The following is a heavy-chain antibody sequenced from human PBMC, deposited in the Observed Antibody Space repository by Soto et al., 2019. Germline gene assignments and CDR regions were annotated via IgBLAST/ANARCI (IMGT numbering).Heavy chain of an antibody. J-gene: IGHJ4*02. V-gene: IGHV4-59*01. CDR2: VYSGGST. CDR1: GGSFDTYH. D-gene: IGHD4-17*01. CDR3: GGQDYGAQGYYFAN. Sequence: SETLSLTCTVSGGSFDTYHWSWLRQSPGRGQEWIGYVYSGGSTNYNPSLKSRVTISLDTSRNQFSLKMTSVSAADTAVYFCGGQDYGAQGYYFANWGQGALVTVSS.